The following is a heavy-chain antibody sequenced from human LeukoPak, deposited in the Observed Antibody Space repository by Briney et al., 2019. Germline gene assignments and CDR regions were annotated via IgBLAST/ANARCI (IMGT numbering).Heavy chain of an antibody. CDR1: GGTFSSYA. J-gene: IGHJ5*02. V-gene: IGHV1-69*01. CDR3: AREGHRCEALYCGGGWFDP. CDR2: IIPNFSTA. D-gene: IGHD2-21*01. Sequence: ASVKVSCKASGGTFSSYAISWVRQAPGQGLEWMGGIIPNFSTANYAQKFQGRVTITADESTSTAYMELSSLRSEDTAVYYCAREGHRCEALYCGGGWFDPWGQGTLVTVSS.